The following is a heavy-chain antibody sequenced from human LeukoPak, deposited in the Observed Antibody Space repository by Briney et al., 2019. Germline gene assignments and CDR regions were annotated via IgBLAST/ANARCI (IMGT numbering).Heavy chain of an antibody. Sequence: PGRSLRLSCAASGFTFSSYAMHWVRQAPGKGLEWVAVISDDGSNKYHADSVKGRFTISRGNSKNTLYLQMNSLRTEDTAVYYCARDQRIGGYSYGLTGNFDYWGQGTLVTVSS. J-gene: IGHJ4*02. V-gene: IGHV3-30-3*01. CDR1: GFTFSSYA. CDR2: ISDDGSNK. D-gene: IGHD5-18*01. CDR3: ARDQRIGGYSYGLTGNFDY.